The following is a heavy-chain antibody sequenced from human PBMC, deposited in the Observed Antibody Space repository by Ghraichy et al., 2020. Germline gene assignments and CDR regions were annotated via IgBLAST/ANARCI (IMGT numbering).Heavy chain of an antibody. CDR3: ARDKKYQLRTYYYYGMDV. D-gene: IGHD2-2*01. Sequence: ASVKVSCKASGYTFTSYGISWVRQAPGQGLEWMGWISAYNGNTNYAQKLQGRVTMTTDTSTSTAYMELRSLRSDDTAVYYCARDKKYQLRTYYYYGMDVWGQGTTVTVSS. CDR1: GYTFTSYG. CDR2: ISAYNGNT. J-gene: IGHJ6*02. V-gene: IGHV1-18*04.